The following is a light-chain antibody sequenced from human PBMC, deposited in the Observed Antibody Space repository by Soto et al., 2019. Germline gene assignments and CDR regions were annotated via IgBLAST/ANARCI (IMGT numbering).Light chain of an antibody. CDR1: NIGDKR. Sequence: SYELTQPPSVSVAPEKTATITWGETNIGDKRVHWYRQKPGQAPVLLISYDSDRPSGIPERFSGSNSGNTATLTISRVEAGDEADYYCQVWDIMTDNYVFGGGTKLTVL. J-gene: IGLJ1*01. V-gene: IGLV3-21*04. CDR2: YDS. CDR3: QVWDIMTDNYV.